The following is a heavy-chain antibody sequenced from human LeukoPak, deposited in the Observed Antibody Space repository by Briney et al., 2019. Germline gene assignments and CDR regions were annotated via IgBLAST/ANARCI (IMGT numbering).Heavy chain of an antibody. D-gene: IGHD6-13*01. V-gene: IGHV3-33*01. J-gene: IGHJ6*02. CDR3: ARDRRAAARGKYYYCYGMDV. CDR1: GSTFTSYG. CDR2: IWYDGSNK. Sequence: PGRSLRLSCAASGSTFTSYGMHWVRQAPGKGLEWVAAIWYDGSNKYYADSVKGRFTISRDNSKNTQYLQMNSLRAEDTAVYYCARDRRAAARGKYYYCYGMDVWGQGTTVTVSS.